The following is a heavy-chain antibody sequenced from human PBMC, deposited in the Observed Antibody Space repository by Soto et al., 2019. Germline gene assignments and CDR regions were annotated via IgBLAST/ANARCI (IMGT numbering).Heavy chain of an antibody. CDR2: VSPIWGS. CDR1: GDSISSYY. D-gene: IGHD1-26*01. Sequence: QVLLQESGPGLVKPSETLSLSCTVSGDSISSYYWGWIRQPPGKEMEWIGYVSPIWGSSYNPSLRSPVAIPLGPPPSQFSPRLPCVPPTDTPVSYWTRKGFRALHGLVDVWCQGTTVTVSS. CDR3: TRKGFRALHGLVDV. J-gene: IGHJ6*02. V-gene: IGHV4-4*08.